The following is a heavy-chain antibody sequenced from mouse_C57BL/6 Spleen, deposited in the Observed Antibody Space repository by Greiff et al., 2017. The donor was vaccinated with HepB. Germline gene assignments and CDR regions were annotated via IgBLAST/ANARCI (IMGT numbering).Heavy chain of an antibody. V-gene: IGHV3-6*01. CDR1: GYSITSGYY. D-gene: IGHD2-4*01. CDR2: ISYDGSN. J-gene: IGHJ3*01. CDR3: ARDHYYDPFAY. Sequence: EVKLQESGPGLVKPSQSLSLTCSVTGYSITSGYYWNWIRQFPGNKLEWMGYISYDGSNNYNPSLKNRISITRDTSKNQFFLKLNSVTTEDTATYYCARDHYYDPFAYWGQGTLVTVSA.